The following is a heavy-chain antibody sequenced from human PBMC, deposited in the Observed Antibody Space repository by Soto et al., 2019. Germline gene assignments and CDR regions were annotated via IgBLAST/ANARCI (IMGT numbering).Heavy chain of an antibody. CDR1: GYTFTSYG. CDR2: ISADNGDT. CDR3: ARDGLCSGGSCYSY. D-gene: IGHD2-15*01. V-gene: IGHV1-18*01. Sequence: QVQLVQSGAEVKKPGASVKVSCKASGYTFTSYGISWVRQAPGQGLEWMGWISADNGDTNYAQKFQGRVTMTTDTSTSTVDMDLRSLRSDDTAVYYCARDGLCSGGSCYSYWGQGTLVTVSS. J-gene: IGHJ4*02.